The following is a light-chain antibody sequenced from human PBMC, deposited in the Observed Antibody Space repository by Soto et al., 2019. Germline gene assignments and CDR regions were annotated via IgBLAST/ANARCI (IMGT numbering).Light chain of an antibody. CDR3: QLRSDWPPTYT. CDR2: DTC. J-gene: IGKJ2*01. V-gene: IGKV3-11*01. CDR1: QIVTSS. Sequence: EIVLTQSPATLSLSPGTGATLSCRASQIVTSSLAWYQQRPGQAPRLLIDDTCTRATGIPARFSAKGAGTDFTLTISSLEPEDSAVYFCQLRSDWPPTYTFGQGTKLE.